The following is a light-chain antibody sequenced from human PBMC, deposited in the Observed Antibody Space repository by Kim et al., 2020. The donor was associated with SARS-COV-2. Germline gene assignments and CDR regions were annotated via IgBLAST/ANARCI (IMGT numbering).Light chain of an antibody. Sequence: AAEGDRVSITCKASQSINSYLAWYQQKPGKAPKLLIYAASTLQSGVPSRFSGSGSGTEFTLTISSLQPEDFATYYCQQLNSYPLTFGGGTKVDIK. J-gene: IGKJ4*01. CDR3: QQLNSYPLT. V-gene: IGKV1-9*01. CDR2: AAS. CDR1: QSINSY.